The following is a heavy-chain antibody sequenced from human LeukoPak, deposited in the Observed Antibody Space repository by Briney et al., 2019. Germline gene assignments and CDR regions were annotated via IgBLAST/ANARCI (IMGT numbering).Heavy chain of an antibody. CDR3: ARGPPEHPQGY. Sequence: ASVKVSFKASGYTFTSYDINWVRQATGQGLEWMGWMNPNSGNTGYVQKFQGRVTINSDTSISTAYMELSTQRSEDTAVYYCARGPPEHPQGYWGQGPLVTVSS. V-gene: IGHV1-8*01. CDR2: MNPNSGNT. CDR1: GYTFTSYD. J-gene: IGHJ4*02. D-gene: IGHD1-14*01.